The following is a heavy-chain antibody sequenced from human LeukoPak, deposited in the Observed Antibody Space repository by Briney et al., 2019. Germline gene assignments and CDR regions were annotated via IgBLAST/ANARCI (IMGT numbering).Heavy chain of an antibody. D-gene: IGHD6-19*01. CDR3: ARPRYSSLDHAFDI. CDR1: GYTFTSYD. CDR2: MNPNSGNT. Sequence: ASVKVSCKASGYTFTSYDINWVRQATGQGLEWMGWMNPNSGNTGYAQKFQGRVTMTRNTSISTAYMELSSLRSEDTAVYYCARPRYSSLDHAFDIWGQGTMSPSLQ. V-gene: IGHV1-8*01. J-gene: IGHJ3*02.